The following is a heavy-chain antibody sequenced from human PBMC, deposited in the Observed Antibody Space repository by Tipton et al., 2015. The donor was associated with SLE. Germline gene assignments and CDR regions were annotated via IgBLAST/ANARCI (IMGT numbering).Heavy chain of an antibody. V-gene: IGHV4-61*05. Sequence: TLSLTCTVSGGSITSSSYYWIWIRQPPGKGLEWVGYISDGGDTNYNPSLKSRVTISIDPAKNQFSLKLTSVTAADTAVYYCARGMVTWRGAIIGVDVWGQGTTVNVSS. D-gene: IGHD2-21*02. CDR3: ARGMVTWRGAIIGVDV. J-gene: IGHJ6*02. CDR1: GGSITSSSYY. CDR2: ISDGGDT.